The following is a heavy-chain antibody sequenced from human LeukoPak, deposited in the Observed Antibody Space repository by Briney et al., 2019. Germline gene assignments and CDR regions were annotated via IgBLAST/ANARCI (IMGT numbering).Heavy chain of an antibody. V-gene: IGHV3-7*01. J-gene: IGHJ4*02. D-gene: IGHD3-10*01. CDR1: GFTFSSYW. Sequence: GGSLRLPCAASGFTFSSYWMSWVRQAPGKGLEWVANIKQDGSEKYYVDSVKGRFTISRDNAKNSLYLQMNSLRAEDTAVYYCAGNKRFGELAYWGQGTLVTASS. CDR3: AGNKRFGELAY. CDR2: IKQDGSEK.